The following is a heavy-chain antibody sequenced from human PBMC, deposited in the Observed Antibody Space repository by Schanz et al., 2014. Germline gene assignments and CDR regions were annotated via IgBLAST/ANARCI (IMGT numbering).Heavy chain of an antibody. CDR1: GYTFTSDS. D-gene: IGHD3-22*01. Sequence: QVQLLQSGAEVKKPGASVKVSCKASGYTFTSDSMHWVRQAPGQGLEWMGIVNPSVRGTHFARECQVIVTVSSDTSTSTVYMELSGLRSEDTAVDYCAGAFDSSGYYFDYWGQGTLVTVSS. CDR2: VNPSVRGT. CDR3: AGAFDSSGYYFDY. V-gene: IGHV1-46*03. J-gene: IGHJ4*02.